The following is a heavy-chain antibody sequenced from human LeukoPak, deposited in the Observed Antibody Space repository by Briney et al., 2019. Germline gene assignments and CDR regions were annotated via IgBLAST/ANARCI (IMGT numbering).Heavy chain of an antibody. CDR1: GGSISSYY. V-gene: IGHV4-59*01. CDR3: ARATIEGYPSDY. CDR2: IYYSGST. J-gene: IGHJ4*02. D-gene: IGHD1-1*01. Sequence: SGTLSLTCTVSGGSISSYYWSWIRQPPGKGLEWIGYIYYSGSTNYNPSLKSRVTISVDTSKNQFSLKLSSVTAADTAVYYCARATIEGYPSDYWGQGTLVTVSS.